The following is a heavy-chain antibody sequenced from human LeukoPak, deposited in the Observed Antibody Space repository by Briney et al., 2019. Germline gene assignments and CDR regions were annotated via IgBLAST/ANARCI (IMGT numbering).Heavy chain of an antibody. V-gene: IGHV4-34*01. Sequence: SETLSLTCAVYGTSFSGYPWSWIRQSPGKGLEWIGEITDSGGTNYNPSFKSRLTISADTSKNQFSLKLASVTAADTAVYYCARIESYHILYRPYWGQGTLVTVSS. J-gene: IGHJ4*02. CDR3: ARIESYHILYRPY. CDR2: ITDSGGT. D-gene: IGHD3-9*01. CDR1: GTSFSGYP.